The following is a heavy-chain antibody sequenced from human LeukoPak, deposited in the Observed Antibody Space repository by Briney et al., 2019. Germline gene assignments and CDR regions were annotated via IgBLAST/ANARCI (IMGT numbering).Heavy chain of an antibody. CDR1: GITLSNYG. V-gene: IGHV3-23*01. Sequence: GGSLRLSCAVSGITLSNYGMSWVRQVPGKGLEWVAGISGSGGSTNYADSVKGRFTISRDNRKNTLYLQMNSLRVEDTAVYFCAKRGVVIRVILVGFHKEAYYFDSWGQGALVTVSS. D-gene: IGHD3-22*01. J-gene: IGHJ4*02. CDR2: ISGSGGST. CDR3: AKRGVVIRVILVGFHKEAYYFDS.